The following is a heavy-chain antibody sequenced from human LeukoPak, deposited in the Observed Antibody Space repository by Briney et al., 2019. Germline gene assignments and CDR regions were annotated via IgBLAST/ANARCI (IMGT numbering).Heavy chain of an antibody. CDR2: ISSSGSTI. Sequence: GGSLRLSCAASGFTFSDYYMSWIRQAPGKGLEWVSYISSSGSTIYYADSVKGRFTISRDNAKNSLYLQMNSLRAEDTAVYYCAREIAGGSYDDYYYYMDVWGKGTTVTISS. D-gene: IGHD1-26*01. V-gene: IGHV3-11*04. CDR1: GFTFSDYY. J-gene: IGHJ6*03. CDR3: AREIAGGSYDDYYYYMDV.